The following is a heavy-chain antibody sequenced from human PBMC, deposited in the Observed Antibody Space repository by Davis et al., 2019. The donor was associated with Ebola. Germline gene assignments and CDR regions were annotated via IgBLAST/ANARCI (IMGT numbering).Heavy chain of an antibody. CDR2: INHSGST. D-gene: IGHD3-9*01. Sequence: PSETLSLTCAVYGGSFSGYYWSWIRQPPGKGLEWIGEINHSGSTNYNPSLKSRVTISVDTSKNQFSLKLSSVTAADTAVYYCARVDYDILTGFDYWGQGTLVTVSS. V-gene: IGHV4-34*01. CDR3: ARVDYDILTGFDY. CDR1: GGSFSGYY. J-gene: IGHJ4*02.